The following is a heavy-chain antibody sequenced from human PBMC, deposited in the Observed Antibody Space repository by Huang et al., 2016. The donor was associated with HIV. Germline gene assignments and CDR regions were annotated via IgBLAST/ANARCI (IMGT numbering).Heavy chain of an antibody. CDR2: FDTEEGET. CDR3: ARATPDVGAGVLRSAFDV. CDR1: GYTVRELS. J-gene: IGHJ3*01. V-gene: IGHV1-24*01. D-gene: IGHD2-15*01. Sequence: QVQLVESGAELKKPGASVRVSCKVSGYTVRELSLHWVRQAPEKGLEGVGGFDTEEGETIYAQRLQGRVPITEDTSKATAYRDLGSLRPGDTAVYYGARATPDVGAGVLRSAFDVWGQGTMVTVSS.